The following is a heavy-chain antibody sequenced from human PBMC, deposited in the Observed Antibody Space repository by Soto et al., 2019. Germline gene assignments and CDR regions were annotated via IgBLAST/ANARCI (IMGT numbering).Heavy chain of an antibody. Sequence: GESLKISCKGSGYSFTSYWIGWVRQMPGKGLGWMGIIYPGDSNTRYSPSFQGQVTISADKSITTAYLQWSTLKDSDTAMYYCSRMYSSSSRIDYWGQRTLVTVSS. CDR3: SRMYSSSSRIDY. V-gene: IGHV5-51*01. D-gene: IGHD6-6*01. CDR2: IYPGDSNT. J-gene: IGHJ4*02. CDR1: GYSFTSYW.